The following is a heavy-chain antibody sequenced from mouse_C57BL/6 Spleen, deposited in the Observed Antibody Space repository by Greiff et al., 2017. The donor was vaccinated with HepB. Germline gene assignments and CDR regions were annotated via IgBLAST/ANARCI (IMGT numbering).Heavy chain of an antibody. Sequence: QVQLKQSGPGLVAPSQSLSITCTVSGFSLTSYAISWVRQPPGKGLEWLGVIWTGGGTNYNSALKSRLSISKENSKSQVFLKMNSLQTDDTARYYCARNLGGYYGDAMDYWGLGTSVTVSS. CDR1: GFSLTSYA. V-gene: IGHV2-9-1*01. CDR3: ARNLGGYYGDAMDY. J-gene: IGHJ4*01. D-gene: IGHD2-3*01. CDR2: IWTGGGT.